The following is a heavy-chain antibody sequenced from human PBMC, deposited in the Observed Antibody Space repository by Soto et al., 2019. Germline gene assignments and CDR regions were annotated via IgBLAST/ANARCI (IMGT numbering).Heavy chain of an antibody. D-gene: IGHD2-8*02. CDR3: ASQLRGVVCAPPHAFDI. J-gene: IGHJ6*02. CDR2: ISAYNGNT. V-gene: IGHV1-18*01. CDR1: GYTFTSYG. Sequence: ASVKVSWKASGYTFTSYGISWVRQAPGQGLEWMGWISAYNGNTNYAQKLQGRVTMTTDTSTSTAYMELRSLRSDDTAVYYCASQLRGVVCAPPHAFDIRAQRTTVTGSS.